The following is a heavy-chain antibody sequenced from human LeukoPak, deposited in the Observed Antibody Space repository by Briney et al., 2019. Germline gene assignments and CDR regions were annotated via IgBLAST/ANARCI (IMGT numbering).Heavy chain of an antibody. CDR2: ISTGSNSL. V-gene: IGHV3-21*01. CDR1: GFTFNSYN. CDR3: VRDRGYSTFDF. J-gene: IGHJ4*02. Sequence: GGSLRLSCAASGFTFNSYNMNWVRQAPGRGLEWVSSISTGSNSLYYGDSVRGRFTISREDSEKSLYLQMSDLRAEDTAMYFCVRDRGYSTFDFWGQGTLVTVSS. D-gene: IGHD4-11*01.